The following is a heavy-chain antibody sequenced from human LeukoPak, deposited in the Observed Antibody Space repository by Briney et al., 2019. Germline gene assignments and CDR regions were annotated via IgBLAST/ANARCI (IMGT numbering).Heavy chain of an antibody. J-gene: IGHJ5*02. CDR2: ISAAGSDV. D-gene: IGHD3-3*01. CDR1: GFTFNYYY. V-gene: IGHV3-11*01. Sequence: PGGSLRLSCAASGFTFNYYYMTWIRQAPGRGLEWISYISAAGSDVYYADSVKGRFTISRDNAKSSLYLQMNTLRAEDSAVYYCVSIIHGGSGYYDNWFDPWGQGTLVTVA. CDR3: VSIIHGGSGYYDNWFDP.